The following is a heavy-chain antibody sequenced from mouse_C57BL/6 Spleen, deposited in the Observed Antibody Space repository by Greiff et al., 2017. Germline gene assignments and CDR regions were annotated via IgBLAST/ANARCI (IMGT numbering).Heavy chain of an antibody. D-gene: IGHD4-1*01. Sequence: EVNVVESGGGLVKPGGSLKLSCAASGFTFSSYAMSWVRQTPEKRLEWVATISDGGSYTYYPDNVKGRFTISRDNAKNNLYLQMSHLKSEDTAMYYCARPSNLTLFAYWGQGTLVTVSA. J-gene: IGHJ3*01. CDR2: ISDGGSYT. CDR1: GFTFSSYA. CDR3: ARPSNLTLFAY. V-gene: IGHV5-4*03.